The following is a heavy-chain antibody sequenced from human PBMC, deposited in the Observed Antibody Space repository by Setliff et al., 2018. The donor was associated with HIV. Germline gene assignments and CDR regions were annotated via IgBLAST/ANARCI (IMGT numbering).Heavy chain of an antibody. CDR3: ALLNHIVVVTALLPGDY. Sequence: ASVKVSCKASGYTFTSYPMHWVRQAPGQGLEWMGVINTSGGSAGYAEKFRGRVTMTRDTSMNTAYMELSRLRSDDTAVYYCALLNHIVVVTALLPGDYWGQGTPVTVSS. CDR2: INTSGGSA. J-gene: IGHJ4*02. V-gene: IGHV1-46*01. D-gene: IGHD2-21*02. CDR1: GYTFTSYP.